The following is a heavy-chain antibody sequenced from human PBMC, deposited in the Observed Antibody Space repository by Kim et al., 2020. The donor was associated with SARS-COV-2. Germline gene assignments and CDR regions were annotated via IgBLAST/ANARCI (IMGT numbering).Heavy chain of an antibody. CDR3: ARHPKGGFRTVYGMDV. J-gene: IGHJ6*02. D-gene: IGHD3-16*01. CDR1: GYSFTSYW. Sequence: GESLKISCKGSGYSFTSYWISWVRQMPGKGLEWMGRIDPSDSYTNYSPSFQGHVTISADKSISTAYLQWSSLKASDTAMYYCARHPKGGFRTVYGMDVWGQGTTVTVSS. CDR2: IDPSDSYT. V-gene: IGHV5-10-1*01.